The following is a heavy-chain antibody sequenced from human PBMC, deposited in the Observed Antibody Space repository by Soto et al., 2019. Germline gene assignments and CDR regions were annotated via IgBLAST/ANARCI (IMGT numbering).Heavy chain of an antibody. D-gene: IGHD1-1*01. CDR2: TYYRSKWYN. CDR3: ARGYNRYLGS. Sequence: SQTLSLTCAISGDSVSSNSASWRWIRQSPSRGLEWLGRTYYRSKWYNEYGDSVKSLKSRITINPDTSKNQFSLQLKSVTPEDTAGDDCARGYNRYLGSWGQGTLVSVSS. CDR1: GDSVSSNSAS. J-gene: IGHJ5*02. V-gene: IGHV6-1*01.